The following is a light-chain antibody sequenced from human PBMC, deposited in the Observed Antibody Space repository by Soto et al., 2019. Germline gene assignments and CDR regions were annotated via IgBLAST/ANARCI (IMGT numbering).Light chain of an antibody. CDR2: GAS. J-gene: IGKJ5*01. CDR1: QSVSSTY. CDR3: QQYAGPPTT. Sequence: EIVLTQSPGILSLSPGEGATLSCRASQSVSSTYVAWYQQKPGQAPRLLIYGASTRAAGIPDRFSGSGSGTDFTLTISRLEPEDFAVYFCQQYAGPPTTFGQGTRLEIK. V-gene: IGKV3-20*01.